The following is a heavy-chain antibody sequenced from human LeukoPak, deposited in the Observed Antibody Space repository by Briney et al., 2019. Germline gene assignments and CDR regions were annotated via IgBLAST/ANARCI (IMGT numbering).Heavy chain of an antibody. V-gene: IGHV1-69*05. CDR1: GGTFSSYA. CDR2: IIPIFGTA. J-gene: IGHJ6*02. D-gene: IGHD1-26*01. Sequence: SVKVSCKASGGTFSSYAISWVGQAPGQGLAWMGGIIPIFGTANYAQKFQGRVTMTRDTSTSTIYMELSSLRSEDTAVYYCARSYRKEGMDVWGQGTTVTVSS. CDR3: ARSYRKEGMDV.